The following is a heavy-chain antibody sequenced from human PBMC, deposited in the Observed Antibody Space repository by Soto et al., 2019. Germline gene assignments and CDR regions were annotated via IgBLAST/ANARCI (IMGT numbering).Heavy chain of an antibody. D-gene: IGHD3-10*01. CDR1: GDTFAFHS. J-gene: IGHJ4*02. CDR2: INPILSMS. Sequence: QVQLVQSGAEVKRPGSSVKVSCKASGDTFAFHSINWVRQAPGLGLEWMGRINPILSMSNDPQRFQGRVTXTXDXXTSTAYMVLSSLRSEATAIYYCATSYGSGYRAFDYWGQGALVTVSS. V-gene: IGHV1-69*02. CDR3: ATSYGSGYRAFDY.